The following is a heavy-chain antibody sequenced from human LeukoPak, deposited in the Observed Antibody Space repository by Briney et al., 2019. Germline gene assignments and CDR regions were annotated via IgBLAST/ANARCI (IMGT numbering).Heavy chain of an antibody. D-gene: IGHD3-16*02. CDR1: GYTFTGYY. J-gene: IGHJ3*02. Sequence: SVKVSCKASGYTFTGYYMHWVRQAPGQGLEWMGWINPIFGTANYAQKFQGRVTITADKSTSTAYMELSSLRSEDTAVYYCARDSRDDYVWGSYRYSAFDIWGQGTMVTVSS. V-gene: IGHV1-69*06. CDR2: INPIFGTA. CDR3: ARDSRDDYVWGSYRYSAFDI.